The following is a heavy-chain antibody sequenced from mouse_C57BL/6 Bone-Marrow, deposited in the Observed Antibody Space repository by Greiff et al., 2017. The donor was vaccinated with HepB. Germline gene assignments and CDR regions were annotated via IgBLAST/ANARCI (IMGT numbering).Heavy chain of an antibody. CDR1: GYTFTSYW. V-gene: IGHV1-69*01. Sequence: VQLQQPGAELVMPGASVKLSCKASGYTFTSYWMHWVKQRPGQGLEWIGEIDPSDSYTNYNQKFKGKSTLTVDKSSSTAYMQLSSLTSEDCAVCYCAGRVMVREWCCDGGGTGTTGTV. D-gene: IGHD2-1*01. CDR2: IDPSDSYT. CDR3: AGRVMVREWCCDG. J-gene: IGHJ1*03.